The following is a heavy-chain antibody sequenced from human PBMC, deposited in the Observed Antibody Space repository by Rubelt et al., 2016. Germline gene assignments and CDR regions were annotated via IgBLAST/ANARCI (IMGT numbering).Heavy chain of an antibody. CDR2: IRSKAYGGTT. CDR1: GFTFSSYW. CDR3: TRDSDDYDGMDV. Sequence: EVQLVESGGGLVKPGGSLRLSCAASGFTFSSYWMHWVRQGPGKGLEWVGFIRSKAYGGTTEYAASVKGRFTISRDDSKSIAYLQMNSLKTEAKAVHYCTRDSDDYDGMDVGGQGTTVTVSS. V-gene: IGHV3-49*04. J-gene: IGHJ6*02.